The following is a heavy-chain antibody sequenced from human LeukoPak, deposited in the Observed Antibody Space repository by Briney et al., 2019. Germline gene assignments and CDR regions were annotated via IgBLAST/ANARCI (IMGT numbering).Heavy chain of an antibody. V-gene: IGHV3-11*01. D-gene: IGHD6-19*01. CDR1: GFTFSDYY. CDR3: AKDISSGRPRHFDY. J-gene: IGHJ4*02. CDR2: ISSSGSTI. Sequence: GGSLRLSCAASGFTFSDYYMSWIRQAPGKGLEWVSYISSSGSTIYYADSVKGRFTISRDNAKNSLYLQMNSLRAEDTALYYCAKDISSGRPRHFDYWGQGTLVTVSS.